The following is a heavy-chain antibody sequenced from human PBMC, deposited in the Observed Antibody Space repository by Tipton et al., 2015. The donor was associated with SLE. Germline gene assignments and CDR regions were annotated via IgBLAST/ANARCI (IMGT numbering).Heavy chain of an antibody. CDR1: GGSISSYY. CDR3: ARQSEYYDFWSGYQGNYYYGMDV. V-gene: IGHV4-59*01. J-gene: IGHJ6*02. Sequence: TLSLTCTVSGGSISSYYWSWIRQPPGKGLECIGYIYDSRSTNYNPSLKSRVTISVDTSKNQFSLKLSSVTAADTAVYYCARQSEYYDFWSGYQGNYYYGMDVWGQGTTVTVSS. D-gene: IGHD3-3*01. CDR2: IYDSRST.